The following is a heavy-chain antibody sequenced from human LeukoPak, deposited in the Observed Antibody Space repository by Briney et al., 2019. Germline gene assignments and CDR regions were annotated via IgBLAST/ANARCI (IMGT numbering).Heavy chain of an antibody. CDR2: IYSGGST. D-gene: IGHD3-9*01. Sequence: GGSLRLSCAASGFTVSSNYMSWVRQAPGKGLEWVSVIYSGGSTYYADSVKGRFTISRDNSKNTLYLQMNSLRAEDTAVYYCAKKDYDILTGYYFWGQGTLVTVSS. V-gene: IGHV3-66*01. J-gene: IGHJ4*02. CDR1: GFTVSSNY. CDR3: AKKDYDILTGYYF.